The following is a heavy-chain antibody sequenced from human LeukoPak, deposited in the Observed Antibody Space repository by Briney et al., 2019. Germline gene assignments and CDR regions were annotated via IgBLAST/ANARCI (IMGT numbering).Heavy chain of an antibody. CDR3: ARGIGSWDH. CDR2: IYHSGGT. V-gene: IGHV4-4*02. D-gene: IGHD6-13*01. J-gene: IGHJ4*02. Sequence: PSETLSLTCAVSGGSISSGNWWSWVRQTPGRGLEWIGEIYHSGGTNYNPSLKSRVTISVDTSKNQFSLKLSSVTAADTAVYYCARGIGSWDHWGQGTLVTVSS. CDR1: GGSISSGNW.